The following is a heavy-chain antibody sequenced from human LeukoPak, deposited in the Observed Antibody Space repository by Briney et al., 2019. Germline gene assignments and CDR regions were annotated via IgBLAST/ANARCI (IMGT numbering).Heavy chain of an antibody. CDR1: GDSVSSNSVA. J-gene: IGHJ2*01. CDR2: TYYRSSWFN. V-gene: IGHV6-1*01. CDR3: ARSFPRYFDL. Sequence: SQTLSLTCAIPGDSVSSNSVAWNWIRQSPSRGLEWLGRTYYRSSWFNDYAVSVKSRITINPDTSKNQFSLQLNSVTPEDTAVYYCARSFPRYFDLWGRGTLVTVSS.